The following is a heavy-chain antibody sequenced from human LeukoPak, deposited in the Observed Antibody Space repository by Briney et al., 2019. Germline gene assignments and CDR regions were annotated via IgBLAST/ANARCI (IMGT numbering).Heavy chain of an antibody. CDR3: GRAGYSSSWPPYYYYGTDV. CDR1: GFTFSSYW. CDR2: INSDGSST. Sequence: GGSLRLSCAASGFTFSSYWMHWVRQAPGKGLVWVSRINSDGSSTSYADSVKGRFTISRDNAKNSLYLQMNSLRAEDTAVYYCGRAGYSSSWPPYYYYGTDVWGQGTTVTVSS. J-gene: IGHJ6*02. V-gene: IGHV3-74*01. D-gene: IGHD6-13*01.